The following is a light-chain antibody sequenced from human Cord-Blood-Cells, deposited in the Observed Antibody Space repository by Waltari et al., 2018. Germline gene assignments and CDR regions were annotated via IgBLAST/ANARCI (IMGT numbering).Light chain of an antibody. V-gene: IGLV1-36*01. CDR3: AAWDDSLNGPV. CDR2: YDD. J-gene: IGLJ3*02. CDR1: SSNIGHND. Sequence: QSVLTQPPSVSEAPRQRVTISCSGSSSNIGHNDVNWYQQLPGKAPKLLIYYDDLLPSGVSDRFSGSKSGTSASLAISGLQSEDEADYYCAAWDDSLNGPVFGGGTKLTVL.